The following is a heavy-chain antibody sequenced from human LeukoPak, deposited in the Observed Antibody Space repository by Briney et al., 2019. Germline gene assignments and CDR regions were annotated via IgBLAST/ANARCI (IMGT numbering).Heavy chain of an antibody. CDR1: GFTFSSYT. Sequence: GSLRLSCAASGFTFSSYTMNWVRQAPGKGLEWISFIATSSTISYADSVKGRFTISRDNAKNSLYLQMTSLRDEDTALYYCVRDHLWAFDIWGQGTVVTVSS. V-gene: IGHV3-48*02. CDR2: IATSSTI. CDR3: VRDHLWAFDI. D-gene: IGHD3-3*02. J-gene: IGHJ3*02.